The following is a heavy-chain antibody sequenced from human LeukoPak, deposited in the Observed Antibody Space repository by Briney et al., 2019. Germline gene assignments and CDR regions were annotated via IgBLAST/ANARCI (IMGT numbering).Heavy chain of an antibody. CDR2: IYYTGNT. CDR1: GGSISSGGYS. D-gene: IGHD2-2*01. V-gene: IGHV4-30-4*07. CDR3: ARDRGTAVLPGYYYMDV. Sequence: QTSETLSLTCAVSGGSISSGGYSWSWIRQPPGKGMEWIAYIYYTGNTYFNPSLKSRVTMSVDTSKNQFSLKLSSVTAADTAVYYCARDRGTAVLPGYYYMDVWGKGTTVTISS. J-gene: IGHJ6*03.